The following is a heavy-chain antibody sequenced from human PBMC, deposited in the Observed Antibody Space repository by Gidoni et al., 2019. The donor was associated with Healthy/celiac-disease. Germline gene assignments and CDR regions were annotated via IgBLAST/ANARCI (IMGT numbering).Heavy chain of an antibody. V-gene: IGHV4-39*07. J-gene: IGHJ6*02. Sequence: GKGLEWIGSIYYSGSTYYNPSLKSRVTISVDTSKNQFSLKLSSVTAADTAVYYCARDNPLLEPERRLWFGPYGMDVGGQGTTVTVSS. CDR3: ARDNPLLEPERRLWFGPYGMDV. CDR2: IYYSGST. D-gene: IGHD3-10*01.